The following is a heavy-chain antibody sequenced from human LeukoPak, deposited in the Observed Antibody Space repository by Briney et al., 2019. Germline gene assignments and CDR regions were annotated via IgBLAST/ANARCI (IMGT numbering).Heavy chain of an antibody. CDR1: GGSISRDTYY. Sequence: SETLSLTCTVSGGSISRDTYYWGWIRQPPGKGLEWIGNIYYSGSTYYNPSLKSRVTISVDKSKNQFSLKLNSVTAADTAVYYCAKKDYYYMDVWGTGTTVTVSS. CDR2: IYYSGST. J-gene: IGHJ6*03. V-gene: IGHV4-39*07. CDR3: AKKDYYYMDV.